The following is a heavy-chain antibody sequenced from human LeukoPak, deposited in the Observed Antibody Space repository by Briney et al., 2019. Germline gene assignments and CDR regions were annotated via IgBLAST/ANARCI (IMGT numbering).Heavy chain of an antibody. CDR2: IIPILGIA. CDR1: GGTFSSYA. D-gene: IGHD2-2*01. CDR3: AGGYQPLLQVDY. Sequence: ASVKVSCKASGGTFSSYAISWVRQAPGQGLEWMGRIIPILGIANYAQKFQGSVTITADKSTSTAYTELSSLRSEDTAVYYCAGGYQPLLQVDYWGQGTLVTVSS. V-gene: IGHV1-69*04. J-gene: IGHJ4*02.